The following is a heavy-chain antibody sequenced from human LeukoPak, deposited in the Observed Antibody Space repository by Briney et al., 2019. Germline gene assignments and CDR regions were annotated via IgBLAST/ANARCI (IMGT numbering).Heavy chain of an antibody. D-gene: IGHD2-2*01. CDR2: INRPGIT. J-gene: IGHJ5*02. Sequence: SETLSLTCAVYGGSFSGYYWSWIRQSPGKGLEWIGEINRPGITKYNPSLEGRVTISLDTSKNQFSLRLTSATAADTAMYYCARSEDCGSSSCYWFGPWGQGTLVTVSS. CDR3: ARSEDCGSSSCYWFGP. CDR1: GGSFSGYY. V-gene: IGHV4-34*01.